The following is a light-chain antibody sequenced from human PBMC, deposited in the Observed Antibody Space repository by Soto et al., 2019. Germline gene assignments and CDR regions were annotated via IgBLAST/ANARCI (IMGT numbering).Light chain of an antibody. CDR3: ASWDDSLNGVV. CDR1: FSNVGINT. CDR2: SDN. J-gene: IGLJ2*01. Sequence: QSVLTQPPSASGTPGQRGTISCSGSFSNVGINTVNWYQQLPGTAPQLLIYSDNQRPSGVPDRFSGSKSGTSASLAISGLQSEDAADYYWASWDDSLNGVVFGGGTKLTVL. V-gene: IGLV1-44*01.